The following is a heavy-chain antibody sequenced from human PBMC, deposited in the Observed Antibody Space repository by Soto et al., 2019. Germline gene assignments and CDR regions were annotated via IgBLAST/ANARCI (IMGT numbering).Heavy chain of an antibody. J-gene: IGHJ5*01. V-gene: IGHV1-69*13. CDR2: IIPIFGTA. D-gene: IGHD5-12*01. CDR1: GRTFRGYA. CDR3: ARASGYDTTKWFDS. Sequence: VEVSCKSSGRTFRGYAIGLVRQAPGQGLECMGGIIPIFGTANYAQKFQGRVTITADESTSTAYMELSSLRSEDTAVYYCARASGYDTTKWFDSWGQGTLVTVSS.